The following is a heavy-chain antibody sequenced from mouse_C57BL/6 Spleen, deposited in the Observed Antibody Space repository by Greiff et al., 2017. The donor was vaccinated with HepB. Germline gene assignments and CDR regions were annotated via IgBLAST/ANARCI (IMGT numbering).Heavy chain of an antibody. CDR3: ARHGSSPHYYAMDY. J-gene: IGHJ4*01. CDR2: IDPNSGGT. Sequence: QVQLQQPGAELVKPGASVKLSCKASGYTFTSYWMHWVKQRPGRGLEWIGRIDPNSGGTKYNEKFKSKATLTVDKPSSTAYMQLSSLTSEDSAVYYCARHGSSPHYYAMDYWGQGTSVTVSS. V-gene: IGHV1-72*01. D-gene: IGHD1-1*01. CDR1: GYTFTSYW.